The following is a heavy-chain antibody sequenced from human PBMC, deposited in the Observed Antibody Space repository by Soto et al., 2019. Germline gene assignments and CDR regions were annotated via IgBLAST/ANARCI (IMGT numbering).Heavy chain of an antibody. CDR1: GGSISSGGYY. J-gene: IGHJ6*02. CDR2: IYYSGST. V-gene: IGHV4-31*03. D-gene: IGHD3-3*01. CDR3: ARDRGLYDFWSGRDGDYYYYGMDV. Sequence: SETLSLTCTVSGGSISSGGYYWSWIRQHPGKGLEWIGYIYYSGSTYYNPSLKSRVTISVDTSKNQFSLKLSSVTAADTAVYYCARDRGLYDFWSGRDGDYYYYGMDVWGQGTTVTVSS.